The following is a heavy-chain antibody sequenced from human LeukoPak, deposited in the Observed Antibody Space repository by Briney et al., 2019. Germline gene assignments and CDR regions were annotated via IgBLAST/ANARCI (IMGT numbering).Heavy chain of an antibody. CDR2: ISRSSSYI. D-gene: IGHD2-2*01. CDR3: AREIPGELNAFDI. CDR1: GFTFSSYS. V-gene: IGHV3-21*06. J-gene: IGHJ3*02. Sequence: PGGSLRLSCAASGFTFSSYSMNWVRQAPGKGLEWVSSISRSSSYIYYADSVKGRFTISRDNAKSSLYLQMNSLRAEDTAVYYCAREIPGELNAFDIWGQGTMVTVSS.